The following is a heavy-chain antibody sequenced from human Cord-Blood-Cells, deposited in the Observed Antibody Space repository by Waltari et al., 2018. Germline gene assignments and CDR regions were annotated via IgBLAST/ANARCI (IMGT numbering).Heavy chain of an antibody. Sequence: QVQLVESGGGVVQPGRSLRLSCAASGCTFSSYAMHWVRQAPGKGLEWVAVISYDGSNKYYADSVKGRFTISRDNSKNTLYLQMNSLRAEDTAVYYCAREMRGAFDIWGQGTMVTVSS. V-gene: IGHV3-30*04. J-gene: IGHJ3*02. CDR3: AREMRGAFDI. CDR2: ISYDGSNK. CDR1: GCTFSSYA.